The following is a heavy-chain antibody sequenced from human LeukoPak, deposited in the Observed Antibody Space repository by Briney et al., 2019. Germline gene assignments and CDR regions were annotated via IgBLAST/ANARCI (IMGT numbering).Heavy chain of an antibody. Sequence: ASVKVSCKASGYTFTSYDINWVRQATGQGLEWMGWMNPNSGYTGYAQKFQGRVTITRDTSASTAYMELSSLRSEDTAVYYCARDREWLVSYYYYGMDVWGQGTTVTVSS. D-gene: IGHD6-19*01. CDR2: MNPNSGYT. CDR3: ARDREWLVSYYYYGMDV. J-gene: IGHJ6*02. V-gene: IGHV1-8*01. CDR1: GYTFTSYD.